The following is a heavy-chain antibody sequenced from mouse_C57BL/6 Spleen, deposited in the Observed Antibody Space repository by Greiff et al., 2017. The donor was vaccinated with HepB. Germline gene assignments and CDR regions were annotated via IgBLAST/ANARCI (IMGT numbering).Heavy chain of an antibody. V-gene: IGHV1-53*01. CDR1: GYTFTSYW. D-gene: IGHD1-1*01. Sequence: QVQLQQSGTELVKPGASVKLSCKASGYTFTSYWMHWVKQRPGQGLEWIGNINPSNGGTNYNEKFKSKATLTVDKSSSTAYMQLSSLTSEDSAVYECARIRLDYYGSSPLYYFDYWGQGTTLTVSS. CDR3: ARIRLDYYGSSPLYYFDY. J-gene: IGHJ2*01. CDR2: INPSNGGT.